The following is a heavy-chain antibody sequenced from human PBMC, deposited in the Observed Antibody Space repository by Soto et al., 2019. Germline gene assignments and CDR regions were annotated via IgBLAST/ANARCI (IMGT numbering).Heavy chain of an antibody. CDR1: GGSISTYY. J-gene: IGHJ4*02. CDR3: ARGRIVTTVTRTTPYYFDY. Sequence: SETLSLTCTVSGGSISTYYWSWIRQPPGKGLEWIGYIYYNGRTNYNPSLKSRVTISVDTSKNQFSLKLSSVTAADTAVYYCARGRIVTTVTRTTPYYFDYWGQGTLVTVSS. D-gene: IGHD4-17*01. CDR2: IYYNGRT. V-gene: IGHV4-59*12.